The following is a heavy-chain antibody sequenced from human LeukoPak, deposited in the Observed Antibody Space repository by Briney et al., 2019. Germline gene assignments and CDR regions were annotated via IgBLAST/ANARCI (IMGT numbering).Heavy chain of an antibody. Sequence: GGSLRLSCAASGFTFSSYAMHWVRQAPGKGLEWVGFIRSKAYGGTTEYAASVKGRFTISRDDSKSIAYLQMNSLKTEDTAVYYCTSGDFDWLLSYYFDYWGQGTLVTVSS. CDR1: GFTFSSYA. D-gene: IGHD3-9*01. V-gene: IGHV3-49*04. CDR3: TSGDFDWLLSYYFDY. CDR2: IRSKAYGGTT. J-gene: IGHJ4*02.